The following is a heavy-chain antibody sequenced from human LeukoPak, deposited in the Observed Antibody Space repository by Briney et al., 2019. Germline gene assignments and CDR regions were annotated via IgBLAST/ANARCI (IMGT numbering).Heavy chain of an antibody. Sequence: HAGGSLRLSCAASGNYWMHWVRQAPGKGLVWVSHVNSDGSWTSYADSVKGRFTISKDNAKNTVYLQINSLRAEDTAVYYCVSFYETYWGRGTLVTVSS. CDR3: VSFYETY. V-gene: IGHV3-74*01. CDR2: VNSDGSWT. D-gene: IGHD2/OR15-2a*01. J-gene: IGHJ4*02. CDR1: GNYW.